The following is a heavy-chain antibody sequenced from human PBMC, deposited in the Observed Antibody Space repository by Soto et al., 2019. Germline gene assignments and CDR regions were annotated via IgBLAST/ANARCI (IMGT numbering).Heavy chain of an antibody. CDR1: GGSISSYY. V-gene: IGHV4-59*01. J-gene: IGHJ4*02. Sequence: SETLSLTCTVSGGSISSYYWSWIRQPPGKGLEWIGYIYYSGSTNYNPSLKSRVTISVDTSKNQFSLKLSSVTAADTAVYYCARDPVGAGLTDYWGQGTLVNVSS. CDR3: ARDPVGAGLTDY. CDR2: IYYSGST. D-gene: IGHD1-26*01.